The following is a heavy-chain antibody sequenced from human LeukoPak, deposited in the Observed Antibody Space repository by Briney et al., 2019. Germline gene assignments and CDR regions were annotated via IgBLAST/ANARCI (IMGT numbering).Heavy chain of an antibody. CDR3: ARDKSGFSDY. J-gene: IGHJ4*02. CDR1: GYTFTGYY. CDR2: INPSDGYT. Sequence: ASVKVSCKASGYTFTGYYMHWVRQAPGQGLEWMGKINPSDGYTGYAQKFQGRVSVTRDTSTSTVYMELSSLRSEDTAVYYCARDKSGFSDYWGQGTLVTVSS. V-gene: IGHV1-46*01. D-gene: IGHD3-10*01.